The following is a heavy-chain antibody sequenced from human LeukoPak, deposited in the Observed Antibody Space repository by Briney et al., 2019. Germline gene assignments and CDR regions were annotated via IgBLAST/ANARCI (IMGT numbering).Heavy chain of an antibody. D-gene: IGHD3-16*02. Sequence: SETLSLTCSVSGGSISTHYWSWIRQPPGKGLEWVGYIHYSGSTTYNPSLKSRVTISLDTSKNHFSLKLSSVTAADTAVYYCARASRLGELSLGYWGQGTLVTVSS. CDR1: GGSISTHY. CDR2: IHYSGST. J-gene: IGHJ4*02. V-gene: IGHV4-59*08. CDR3: ARASRLGELSLGY.